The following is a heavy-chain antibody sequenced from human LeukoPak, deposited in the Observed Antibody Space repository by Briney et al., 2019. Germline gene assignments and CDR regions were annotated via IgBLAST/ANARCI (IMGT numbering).Heavy chain of an antibody. Sequence: SETLSLTCTVSGGFISNYYWNWIRHPPGKGLEWIGYIYYSGSTNYNPSFKSRVTISVDTSKNQFSLKLTSVTAADTAVYYCARCPYSSSTLFDYWGQGTLVTVSS. CDR3: ARCPYSSSTLFDY. CDR2: IYYSGST. J-gene: IGHJ4*02. V-gene: IGHV4-59*01. CDR1: GGFISNYY. D-gene: IGHD6-6*01.